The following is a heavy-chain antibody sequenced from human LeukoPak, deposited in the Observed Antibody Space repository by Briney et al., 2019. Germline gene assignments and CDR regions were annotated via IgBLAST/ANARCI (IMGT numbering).Heavy chain of an antibody. CDR3: AADKLNHYDYGDYTFDY. Sequence: ASVKVSCKASGFPFTSSAVQWVRQARGQRLEWIGWIVVGSGNTNYAQKFQERVTITRDMSTSTAYMELSSLRSEDTAVYYCAADKLNHYDYGDYTFDYWGQGTLVTVSS. CDR1: GFPFTSSA. D-gene: IGHD4-17*01. CDR2: IVVGSGNT. V-gene: IGHV1-58*01. J-gene: IGHJ4*02.